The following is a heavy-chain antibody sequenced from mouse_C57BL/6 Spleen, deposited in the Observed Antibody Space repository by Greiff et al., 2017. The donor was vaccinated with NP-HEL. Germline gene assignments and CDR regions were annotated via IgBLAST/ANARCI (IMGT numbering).Heavy chain of an antibody. J-gene: IGHJ1*03. CDR1: GFNIKDDY. D-gene: IGHD2-4*01. CDR3: TEGLRRYFDV. CDR2: IVPENGDT. Sequence: EVQLQQSGAELVRPGASVKLSCTASGFNIKDDYMHWVKQRPEQGLEWIGWIVPENGDTEYASKFQGKATITADTSSNTAYLQLSSLTSDDTAVYYCTEGLRRYFDVWGTGTTVTVSS. V-gene: IGHV14-4*01.